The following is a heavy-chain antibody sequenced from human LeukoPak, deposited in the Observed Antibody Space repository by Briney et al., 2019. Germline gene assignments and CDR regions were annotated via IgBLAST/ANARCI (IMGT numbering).Heavy chain of an antibody. CDR1: GFTFSSYS. V-gene: IGHV3-21*01. J-gene: IGHJ4*02. CDR2: ISSSSSYI. D-gene: IGHD2-15*01. Sequence: GGSLRLSCAASGFTFSSYSMNWVRQAPGKGLEWVSSISSSSSYIYYADSVKGRLTISRDNAKNSLYLQMNSLRAEDTAVYYCARKCSGGSCYEDYWGQGTLVTVSS. CDR3: ARKCSGGSCYEDY.